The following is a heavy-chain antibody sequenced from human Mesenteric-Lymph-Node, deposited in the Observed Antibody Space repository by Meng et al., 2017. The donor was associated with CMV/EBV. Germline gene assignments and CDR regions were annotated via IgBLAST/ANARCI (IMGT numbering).Heavy chain of an antibody. Sequence: EGHLVESGGGLVQPGGSLRLSCAASGFNVRDKYMSWVRQAPGKGLEWVCIIYRGDNTYYIDSVKDRFAVSRDNSKNTMYLQMNSLRVEDTAVYYCTGDSVSNPNLDYWGQGTLVTVSS. CDR2: IYRGDNT. CDR1: GFNVRDKY. J-gene: IGHJ4*02. V-gene: IGHV3-66*01. CDR3: TGDSVSNPNLDY. D-gene: IGHD3-10*01.